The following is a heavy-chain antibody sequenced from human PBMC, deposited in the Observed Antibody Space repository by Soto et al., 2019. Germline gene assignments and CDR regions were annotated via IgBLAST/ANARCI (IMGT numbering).Heavy chain of an antibody. CDR2: ISAYNGNT. D-gene: IGHD6-13*01. Sequence: QVQLVQSGAEVKKPGASLKVYCKASGYTFTSYGVSWVRQAPGQGLEWMGWISAYNGNTNYAQKLQGRVTMTTDTSTSTAYMELRSLRSDDTAVYYCARDLALFIAAAGPQGDYWGQGTLVTVSS. CDR3: ARDLALFIAAAGPQGDY. J-gene: IGHJ4*02. CDR1: GYTFTSYG. V-gene: IGHV1-18*01.